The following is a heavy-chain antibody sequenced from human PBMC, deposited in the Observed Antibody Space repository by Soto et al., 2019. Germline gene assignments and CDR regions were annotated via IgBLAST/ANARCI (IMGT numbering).Heavy chain of an antibody. CDR3: ARDDTTVTTRTYYYYYYMDV. V-gene: IGHV1-69*04. D-gene: IGHD4-17*01. J-gene: IGHJ6*03. CDR1: GGTFSSYT. CDR2: IIPILGIA. Sequence: SVKVSCKASGGTFSSYTISWVRQAPGQGLEWMGRIIPILGIANYAQKFQGRVTITADKSTSTAYMELSSLRSEDTAVYYCARDDTTVTTRTYYYYYYMDVWGKGTTVTVSS.